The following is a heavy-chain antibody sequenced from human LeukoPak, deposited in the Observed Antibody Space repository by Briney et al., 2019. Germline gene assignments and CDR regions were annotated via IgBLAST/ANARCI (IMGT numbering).Heavy chain of an antibody. CDR3: ARDRRAYYDSGAYFDY. J-gene: IGHJ4*02. CDR1: GGTISSYY. D-gene: IGHD3-22*01. Sequence: SETLSLTCIVSGGTISSYYWSWIRQPPGKGLEWIGYIYYSGSTNYNPSLKSRVTISVDTSKNQFSLRLSSVTAADTAVYYCARDRRAYYDSGAYFDYWGQGTLVTVSS. CDR2: IYYSGST. V-gene: IGHV4-59*01.